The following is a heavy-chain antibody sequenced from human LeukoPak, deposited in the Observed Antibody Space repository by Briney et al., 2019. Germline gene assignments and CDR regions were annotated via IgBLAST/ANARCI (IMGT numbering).Heavy chain of an antibody. CDR3: ARERKGYSYGYVDY. D-gene: IGHD5-18*01. J-gene: IGHJ4*02. V-gene: IGHV4-4*07. CDR1: GGSISSYY. Sequence: SETLSLTCTVSGGSISSYYWSWIRQPAGKGLEWIGRIYTSGSTNYNPSLKSRVTMSVDTSKNQFSLKLSSVTAADTAVYYCARERKGYSYGYVDYWGQGALVTVSS. CDR2: IYTSGST.